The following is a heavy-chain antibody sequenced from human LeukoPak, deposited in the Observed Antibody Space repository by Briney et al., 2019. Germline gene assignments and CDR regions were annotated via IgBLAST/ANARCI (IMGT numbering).Heavy chain of an antibody. D-gene: IGHD4-11*01. CDR2: FDPENDER. CDR3: ATEMTSVVPDY. Sequence: ASVKVSCKVSGHTLSELTMHWVRQAPGKGLEWMGGFDPENDERIYARKVRGRVTMTEDTSTDTAYMELNSLRSEDTAVYFCATEMTSVVPDYWGQGTLVTVSS. J-gene: IGHJ4*02. CDR1: GHTLSELT. V-gene: IGHV1-24*01.